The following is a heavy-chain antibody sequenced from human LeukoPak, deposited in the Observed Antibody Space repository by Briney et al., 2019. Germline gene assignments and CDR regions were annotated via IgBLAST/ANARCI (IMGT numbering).Heavy chain of an antibody. V-gene: IGHV1-2*02. CDR1: GYTFTSYY. J-gene: IGHJ4*02. CDR2: INPNSGGT. Sequence: ASVKVSCKASGYTFTSYYMHWVRQAPGQGLEWMGWINPNSGGTNYAQKFRGRVTMTRDTSITTVYLELSSLRADDTAVYYCAREFGEGDKWGQGTLVTVSS. D-gene: IGHD3-10*01. CDR3: AREFGEGDK.